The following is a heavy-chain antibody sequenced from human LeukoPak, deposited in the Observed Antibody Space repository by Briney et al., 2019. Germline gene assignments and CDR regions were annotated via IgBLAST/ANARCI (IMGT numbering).Heavy chain of an antibody. CDR3: AKGNGYSYGRYYFDY. CDR2: ITASGGNT. V-gene: IGHV3-23*01. J-gene: IGHJ4*02. D-gene: IGHD5-18*01. CDR1: GFTFSSYA. Sequence: GGSLRLSCAASGFTFSSYAMGWVRQAPGKGLEWVSAITASGGNTYYADSVKGRFTISGDNSKNTLYLQVNSLRAEDTAVYYCAKGNGYSYGRYYFDYWGQGTLVTVPS.